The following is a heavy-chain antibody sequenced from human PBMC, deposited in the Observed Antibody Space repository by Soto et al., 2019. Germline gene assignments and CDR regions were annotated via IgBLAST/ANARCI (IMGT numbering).Heavy chain of an antibody. V-gene: IGHV3-33*01. D-gene: IGHD3-22*01. Sequence: PGGSLRLSCAASGFTFSSYGMHWVRQAPGKGLEWVAVIWYDGSNKYYADSVKGRFTISRDNSKNTLYLQMNSLRAEDTAVYYCARSGDSSAYGNWFDPWGQGTLVTVSS. CDR1: GFTFSSYG. CDR2: IWYDGSNK. J-gene: IGHJ5*02. CDR3: ARSGDSSAYGNWFDP.